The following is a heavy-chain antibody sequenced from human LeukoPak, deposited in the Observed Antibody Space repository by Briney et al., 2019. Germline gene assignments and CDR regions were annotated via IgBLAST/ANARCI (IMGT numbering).Heavy chain of an antibody. J-gene: IGHJ4*02. V-gene: IGHV1-2*02. CDR3: ARGHCSDTSCYEFDY. D-gene: IGHD2-2*01. Sequence: ASVKVSCKTSGYTFTDYYMHWVRQAPGQGLEWMGWINPNSGGTNYAQKFQGRVTMTRDTSIRTAYIELSRLSSDDTAVYYCARGHCSDTSCYEFDYWGQGTLVTVSS. CDR2: INPNSGGT. CDR1: GYTFTDYY.